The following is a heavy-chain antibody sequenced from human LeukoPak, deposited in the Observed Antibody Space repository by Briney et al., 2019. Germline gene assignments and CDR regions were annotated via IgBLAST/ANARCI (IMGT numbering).Heavy chain of an antibody. V-gene: IGHV5-51*01. Sequence: GESLKISCKDSGYRFSSYWIAWVRQMPGKGLEYIGIIYPGDSDIRYSPSFQGQVTISADKSISTAYLQWSSLKASDTAMYYCAGRYWVYAFDIWGQGTMVTVSS. J-gene: IGHJ3*02. CDR3: AGRYWVYAFDI. CDR1: GYRFSSYW. CDR2: IYPGDSDI. D-gene: IGHD6-13*01.